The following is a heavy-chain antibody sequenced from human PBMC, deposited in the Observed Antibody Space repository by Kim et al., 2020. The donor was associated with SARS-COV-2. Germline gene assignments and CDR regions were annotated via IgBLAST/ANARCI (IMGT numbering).Heavy chain of an antibody. V-gene: IGHV3-30*18. J-gene: IGHJ4*02. CDR2: ISYDGSNK. D-gene: IGHD2-8*01. CDR3: AKGADIVLMVYADY. CDR1: GFTFSSYG. Sequence: GGSLRLSCAASGFTFSSYGMHWVRQAPGKGLEWVAVISYDGSNKYYADSVKGRFTISRDNSKNTLYLQMNSLRAEDTAVYYCAKGADIVLMVYADYWGQG.